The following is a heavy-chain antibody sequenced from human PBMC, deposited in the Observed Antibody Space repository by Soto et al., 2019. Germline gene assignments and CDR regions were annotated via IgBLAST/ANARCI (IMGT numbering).Heavy chain of an antibody. CDR1: GYTFSDHW. Sequence: PGGSLRLSCVASGYTFSDHWMHWVRQVPGKGLVWVSRIHSDGGSTAYADSVKGRFTISRDNARNTVYLQMFSLRVEDTAVYYCARGRYYGMDVWGQGTTVTVSS. V-gene: IGHV3-74*01. J-gene: IGHJ6*02. CDR3: ARGRYYGMDV. CDR2: IHSDGGST.